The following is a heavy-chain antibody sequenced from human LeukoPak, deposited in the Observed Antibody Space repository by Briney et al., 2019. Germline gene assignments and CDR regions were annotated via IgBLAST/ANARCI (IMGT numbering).Heavy chain of an antibody. CDR1: GVSMSSNNW. V-gene: IGHV4-4*02. CDR3: ARHEGFSQKD. Sequence: SETLSLTCAVSGVSMSSNNWWSWVRQPPGKGLEWIGEIHESGSTNYNPSLKSRVTISVDKSKAQFSLKLSSVTAADTAVYYCARHEGFSQKDWGQGTQVTVS. CDR2: IHESGST. J-gene: IGHJ4*02.